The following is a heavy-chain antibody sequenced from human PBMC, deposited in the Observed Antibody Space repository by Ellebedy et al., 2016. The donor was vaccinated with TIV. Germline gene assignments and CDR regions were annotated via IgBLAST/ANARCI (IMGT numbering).Heavy chain of an antibody. Sequence: GGSLRLXXVTSGISFNFYWMHWVRQVPGKGLVWVARINGDGSSLDYADAVRGRFTISRDNANNTLYLQMRGLRAEDSGLYYCVRIPWSSDFTLDLWGQGTMVSVSS. V-gene: IGHV3-74*01. J-gene: IGHJ3*01. CDR1: GISFNFYW. CDR2: INGDGSSL. CDR3: VRIPWSSDFTLDL. D-gene: IGHD3/OR15-3a*01.